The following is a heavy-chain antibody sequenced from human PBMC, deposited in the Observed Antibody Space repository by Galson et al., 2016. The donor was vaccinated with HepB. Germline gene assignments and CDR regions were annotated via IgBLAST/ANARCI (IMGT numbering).Heavy chain of an antibody. Sequence: SVKVSCKASGHTFTSYGTNYGISWVRQAPGQRLEWMGWTSPYNGNTNYAQNFRGRVTMTTDTSTSTAYMELRSLRSDDTAVYYCARDSRDFYFDYWGQGTLVTVSS. V-gene: IGHV1-18*01. J-gene: IGHJ4*02. CDR3: ARDSRDFYFDY. CDR2: TSPYNGNT. D-gene: IGHD3-3*01. CDR1: GHTFTSYGTNYG.